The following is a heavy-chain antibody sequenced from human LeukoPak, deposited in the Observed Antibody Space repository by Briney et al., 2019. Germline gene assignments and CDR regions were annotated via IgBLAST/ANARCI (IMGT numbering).Heavy chain of an antibody. D-gene: IGHD2-2*01. J-gene: IGHJ5*02. V-gene: IGHV1-2*06. CDR3: ATYCSSTSCPNWFDP. Sequence: ASVKVSCKASGYTFTGYYVHWVRQAPGQGLGWMGRINPNSGGTNYAQKFQGRVTMTRDTPISTAYMELSRLRSDDTAVYYCATYCSSTSCPNWFDPWGQGTLVTVSS. CDR1: GYTFTGYY. CDR2: INPNSGGT.